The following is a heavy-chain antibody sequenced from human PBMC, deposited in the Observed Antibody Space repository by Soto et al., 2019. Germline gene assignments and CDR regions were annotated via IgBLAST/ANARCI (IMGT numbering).Heavy chain of an antibody. CDR3: AREGNVAVAGRWFDP. D-gene: IGHD6-19*01. J-gene: IGHJ5*02. CDR2: IYYSGST. Sequence: PETLSLTCTVSGGSISSYYWSWIRQPPGKGLEWIGYIYYSGSTNYNPSLKSRVTISVDTSKNQFSLKLSSVTAADTAVYYCAREGNVAVAGRWFDPWGQGTLVTVSS. V-gene: IGHV4-59*01. CDR1: GGSISSYY.